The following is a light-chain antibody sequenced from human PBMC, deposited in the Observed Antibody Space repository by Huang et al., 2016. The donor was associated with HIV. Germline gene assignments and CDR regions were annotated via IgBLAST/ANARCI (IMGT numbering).Light chain of an antibody. CDR2: DAS. CDR3: QQRSNWPS. V-gene: IGKV3-11*01. Sequence: EIVLTQSPATLSLSPGERATLSCRASQSLTTLLAWYQHKPGQVPRLLIYDASKRATGLPARFRGSGSGTDFTLTISSLEPEDFAVYYCQQRSNWPSFGQGTRLEIK. J-gene: IGKJ5*01. CDR1: QSLTTL.